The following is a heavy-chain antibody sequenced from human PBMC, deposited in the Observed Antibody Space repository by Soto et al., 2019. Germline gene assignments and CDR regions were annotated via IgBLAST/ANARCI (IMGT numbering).Heavy chain of an antibody. Sequence: QVQLVQSGAEVKKPGSSVKVSCKASGGTFSSYAISWVRQAPGQGLEWVGGIIPIFGTANYAQKFQGRVTIAADESTGTGYMELSSLGSEDTAVYYCAREGDRFGRYSDYWGQGTLVTVS. D-gene: IGHD3-16*01. CDR1: GGTFSSYA. CDR2: IIPIFGTA. J-gene: IGHJ4*02. CDR3: AREGDRFGRYSDY. V-gene: IGHV1-69*12.